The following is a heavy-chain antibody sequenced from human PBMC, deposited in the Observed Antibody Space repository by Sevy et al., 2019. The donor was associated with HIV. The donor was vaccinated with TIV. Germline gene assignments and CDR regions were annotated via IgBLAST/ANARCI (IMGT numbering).Heavy chain of an antibody. J-gene: IGHJ6*02. CDR2: ISYDGSNK. V-gene: IGHV3-30*04. D-gene: IGHD6-19*01. Sequence: GGSLRLSCAASGFTFNNYAMNWVRQAPGKGLEWVAVISYDGSNKYYADSVKGRFTISRDNSKNTLYLQMNSLRAEDTAVYYCARAVASMYYYYYGMDVWGQGTTVTVSS. CDR3: ARAVASMYYYYYGMDV. CDR1: GFTFNNYA.